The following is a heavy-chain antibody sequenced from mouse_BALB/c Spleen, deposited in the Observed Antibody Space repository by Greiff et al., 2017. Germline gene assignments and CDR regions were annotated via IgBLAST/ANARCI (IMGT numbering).Heavy chain of an antibody. CDR2: IDTSDSYT. CDR1: GYTFTDYW. Sequence: VQLQQPGAELVMPGASVKMSCKASGYTFTDYWMHWVKQRPGQGLEWIGAIDTSDSYTSYNQKFKGKATLTVDESSSTAYMQLSSLTSEDSAVYYCARRAGYDSPYYFDYWGQGTTLTVSS. CDR3: ARRAGYDSPYYFDY. D-gene: IGHD2-2*01. J-gene: IGHJ2*01. V-gene: IGHV1-69*01.